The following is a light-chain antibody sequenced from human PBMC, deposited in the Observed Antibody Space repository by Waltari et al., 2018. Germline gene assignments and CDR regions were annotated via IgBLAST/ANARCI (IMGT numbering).Light chain of an antibody. V-gene: IGLV2-23*02. CDR2: EVS. CDR1: SSDVGSYNL. CDR3: CSYAGSLYVV. J-gene: IGLJ2*01. Sequence: QSALTQPASVSGSPGQSITISCTGTSSDVGSYNLVSWYQQHPGKAPKLMITEVSKRPSGVSNLFSGSRSGNTASLTISGHQAEDEADYYCCSYAGSLYVVFGGGTKLTVL.